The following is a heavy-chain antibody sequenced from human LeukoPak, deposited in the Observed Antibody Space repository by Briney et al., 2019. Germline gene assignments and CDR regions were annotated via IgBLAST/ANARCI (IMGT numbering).Heavy chain of an antibody. D-gene: IGHD1-26*01. Sequence: GALVKVSCKASGYTFTSYYMHWVRQAPGQGLEWMGIINPSGGSTSYAQKFQGRVTMTRDTSTSTVYMELSSLRSEDTAVYYCARAAGALRVFDYWGQGTLVTVSS. CDR3: ARAAGALRVFDY. CDR1: GYTFTSYY. J-gene: IGHJ4*02. V-gene: IGHV1-46*01. CDR2: INPSGGST.